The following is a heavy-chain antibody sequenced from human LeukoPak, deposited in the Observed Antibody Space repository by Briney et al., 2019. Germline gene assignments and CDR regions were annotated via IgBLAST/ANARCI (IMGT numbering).Heavy chain of an antibody. CDR3: ARSYSSSWYNAFDI. J-gene: IGHJ3*02. D-gene: IGHD6-13*01. CDR2: INPNSGGT. CDR1: GYTLTGYY. Sequence: ASVKVSCKASGYTLTGYYMHWVRQAPGQGLEWMGWINPNSGGTNYAQKFQGRVTMTRDTSISTAYMELSRLRSDDTAVYYCARSYSSSWYNAFDIWGQGTMVTVSS. V-gene: IGHV1-2*02.